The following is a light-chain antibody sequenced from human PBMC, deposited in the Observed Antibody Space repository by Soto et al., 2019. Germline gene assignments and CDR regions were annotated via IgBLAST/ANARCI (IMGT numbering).Light chain of an antibody. Sequence: DIQITQSPSTLSASVGDRVTITCRASQSISSWLAWYQQKPGKAPKLLIDGASTLQTGVPSRFSGSGSGTDFTLTISSLQPEDFATYYCQQAHSFPLTFGGGTKVDIK. CDR3: QQAHSFPLT. J-gene: IGKJ4*01. CDR2: GAS. V-gene: IGKV1-12*01. CDR1: QSISSW.